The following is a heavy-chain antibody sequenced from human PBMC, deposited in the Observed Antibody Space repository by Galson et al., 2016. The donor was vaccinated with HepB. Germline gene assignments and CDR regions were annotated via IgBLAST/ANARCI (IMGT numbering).Heavy chain of an antibody. CDR1: GGSISSGGYY. CDR2: IYPSGST. V-gene: IGHV4-61*02. D-gene: IGHD4-17*01. CDR3: ARAHLWPGDLEY. Sequence: TLSLTCTVSGGSISSGGYYWSWIRQPAGKGLEWIGRIYPSGSTNYNPSLQSRVTISVDTSKNQFSLNLNSVTAADTAVYYCARAHLWPGDLEYWGQGALVTVSS. J-gene: IGHJ4*02.